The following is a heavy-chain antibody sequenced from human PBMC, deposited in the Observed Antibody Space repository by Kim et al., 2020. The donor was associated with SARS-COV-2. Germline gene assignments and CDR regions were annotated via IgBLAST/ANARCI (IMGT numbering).Heavy chain of an antibody. J-gene: IGHJ4*02. V-gene: IGHV3-30-3*01. CDR3: AREGVGATPPYFDY. Sequence: GGSLRLSCAASGFTFSSYAMHWVRQAPGKGLEWVAVISYDGSNKYYADSVKGRFTISRDNSKNTLYLQMNSLRAEDTAVYYCAREGVGATPPYFDYWGQGTLVTVSS. CDR2: ISYDGSNK. D-gene: IGHD1-26*01. CDR1: GFTFSSYA.